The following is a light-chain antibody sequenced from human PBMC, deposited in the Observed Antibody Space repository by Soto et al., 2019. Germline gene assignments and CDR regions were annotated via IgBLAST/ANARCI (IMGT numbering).Light chain of an antibody. Sequence: QSALTQPRSVSGSPGQSVTISCTGTSSDVGGYNYVSWYQQHPGKAPKLMIYDVSKRPSGVPDRFPGSKSGNTASLTISGLQAEDEADYYCCSYAGSSTEVFGTGTKVTVL. CDR3: CSYAGSSTEV. V-gene: IGLV2-11*01. J-gene: IGLJ1*01. CDR2: DVS. CDR1: SSDVGGYNY.